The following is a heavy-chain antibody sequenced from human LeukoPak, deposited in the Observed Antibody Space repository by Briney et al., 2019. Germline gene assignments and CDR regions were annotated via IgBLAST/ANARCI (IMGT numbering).Heavy chain of an antibody. J-gene: IGHJ4*02. CDR3: ARGAENPLWQPGFDY. CDR2: IYYSGYT. D-gene: IGHD6-13*01. Sequence: PSETLSLTCTVSGGSISSGGYYWSWIRQHPGKGLEWIGYIYYSGYTYYNPSLKSRVTISVDTSKNQFSLKLSSVTAADTAVFYCARGAENPLWQPGFDYWGQGALVTVSS. V-gene: IGHV4-31*03. CDR1: GGSISSGGYY.